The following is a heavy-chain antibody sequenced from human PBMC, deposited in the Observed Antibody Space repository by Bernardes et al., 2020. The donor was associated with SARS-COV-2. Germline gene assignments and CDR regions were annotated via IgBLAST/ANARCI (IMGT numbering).Heavy chain of an antibody. CDR2: IYSGGST. D-gene: IGHD6-13*01. V-gene: IGHV3-66*02. J-gene: IGHJ6*02. CDR3: ARTAPTIAAAGYYYYYYGMDV. CDR1: GFTVSSHY. Sequence: GGSLRLSCAASGFTVSSHYMSWVRQAPGKGLEWVSVIYSGGSTYYADSVKGRFTISRDNSKNTLYLQMNSLRTEDTAVYYCARTAPTIAAAGYYYYYYGMDVWGQGTTVTVSS.